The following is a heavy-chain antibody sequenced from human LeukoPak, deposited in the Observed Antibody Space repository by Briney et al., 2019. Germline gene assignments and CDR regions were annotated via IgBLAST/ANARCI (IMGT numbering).Heavy chain of an antibody. J-gene: IGHJ4*02. D-gene: IGHD6-19*01. CDR1: GFTFSSYW. CDR2: INSDGSST. CDR3: ARDRGSGWYYFDY. Sequence: PGGSLRLPCAASGFTFSSYWMHWVRQAPGKGLVWVSRINSDGSSTTYADSVKGRFTISRDNAKNTLYLQMNSLRAEDTAVYYCARDRGSGWYYFDYWGQGTLVTVSS. V-gene: IGHV3-74*01.